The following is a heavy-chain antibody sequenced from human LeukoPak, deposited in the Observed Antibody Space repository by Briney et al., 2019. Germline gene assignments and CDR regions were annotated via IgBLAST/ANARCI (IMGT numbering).Heavy chain of an antibody. V-gene: IGHV4-39*02. J-gene: IGHJ4*02. Sequence: SETLSLTCTVSGGSISSSGYYWGWIRQPPGKGLEWIGSIYYSGSTYYNPSLKSRVTISVDTSKNQFSLKLSSVTAADTAVYYCARERTYYFDYWGQGTQVTVSS. CDR2: IYYSGST. CDR3: ARERTYYFDY. CDR1: GGSISSSGYY.